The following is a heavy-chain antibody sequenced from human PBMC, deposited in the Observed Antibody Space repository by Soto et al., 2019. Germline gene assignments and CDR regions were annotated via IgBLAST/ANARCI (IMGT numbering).Heavy chain of an antibody. CDR2: IYSDGGT. V-gene: IGHV3-66*01. J-gene: IGHJ4*02. CDR1: GFIVSSDY. CDR3: ARAAWDY. D-gene: IGHD2-15*01. Sequence: GGSLRLSCAASGFIVSSDYMSWVRQAPGKGLEWVSVIYSDGGTYYADSVKGRFTISRDNSKNTVYLQMISLRAEDTAVYYCARAAWDYWGQGTLVTVAA.